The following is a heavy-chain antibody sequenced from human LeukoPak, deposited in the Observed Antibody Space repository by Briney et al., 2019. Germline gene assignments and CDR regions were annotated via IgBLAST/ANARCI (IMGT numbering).Heavy chain of an antibody. CDR3: AKDYYGSDTRVYYFDY. Sequence: GGSLRLSCAASGFTFTTYWMHWVRQAPGKGLEWVSRIKGDEMTTNYADSVEGRFTISRDNAKNTVYLQMNSLRAEDTAVYYCAKDYYGSDTRVYYFDYWGQGTLVTVSS. CDR2: IKGDEMTT. V-gene: IGHV3-74*01. J-gene: IGHJ4*02. CDR1: GFTFTTYW. D-gene: IGHD3-10*01.